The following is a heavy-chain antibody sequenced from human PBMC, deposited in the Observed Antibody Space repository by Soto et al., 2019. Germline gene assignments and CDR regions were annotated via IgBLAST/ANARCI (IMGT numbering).Heavy chain of an antibody. CDR2: IYSSGNT. CDR3: AGHSYESRAYDYAY. CDR1: GGSSSSTSYY. D-gene: IGHD3-22*01. J-gene: IGHJ4*02. Sequence: QLLLQESGPGLVKPSETLSLTCTVSGGSSSSTSYYWGWIRQPPGKGLEWIGSIYSSGNTYYNRSLRSLVTLSVDTSKSHLSLKLSSVTTADTAVYYRAGHSYESRAYDYAYWGEETLVTVSS. V-gene: IGHV4-39*01.